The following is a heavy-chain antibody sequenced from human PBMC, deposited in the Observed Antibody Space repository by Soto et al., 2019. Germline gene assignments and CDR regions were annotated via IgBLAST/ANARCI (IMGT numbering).Heavy chain of an antibody. Sequence: PSETLSLTCTVSGGSISSTSSYWAWIRQPPGKGLEWVGSIYYLGNTNYNPSLESRVTISVDTSKNQFSLKLSSVTAADTAVYYCAREVVTAHDAFDIWGQGTMVTVSS. CDR2: IYYLGNT. D-gene: IGHD2-21*02. CDR1: GGSISSTSSY. CDR3: AREVVTAHDAFDI. J-gene: IGHJ3*02. V-gene: IGHV4-39*07.